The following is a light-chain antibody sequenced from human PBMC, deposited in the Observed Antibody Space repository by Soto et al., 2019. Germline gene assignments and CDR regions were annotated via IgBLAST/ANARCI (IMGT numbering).Light chain of an antibody. V-gene: IGLV2-14*01. CDR1: SSDVGGYNF. CDR3: SSYTSSVTLV. J-gene: IGLJ2*01. Sequence: QSALTQPASVSGSPGQSITISYTGTSSDVGGYNFVSWYQQHPGKAPKLMIYEVSNRPSGVSYRFSGSKSGNTASLTISGLQAEDEADYYCSSYTSSVTLVFGGGTKLTVL. CDR2: EVS.